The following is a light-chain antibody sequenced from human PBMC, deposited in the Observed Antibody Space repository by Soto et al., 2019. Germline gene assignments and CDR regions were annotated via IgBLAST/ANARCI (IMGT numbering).Light chain of an antibody. CDR3: QQYDNLPFG. Sequence: DIPMSQSPSSLSASVGDGVTITCQASQDITNYLNWYQHKPGKPPKLLIYDASNLETGVPSRFSGSGSGTTFTFTISSLQPEDIATYYRQQYDNLPFGFGGGTKVEIK. J-gene: IGKJ4*01. V-gene: IGKV1-33*01. CDR1: QDITNY. CDR2: DAS.